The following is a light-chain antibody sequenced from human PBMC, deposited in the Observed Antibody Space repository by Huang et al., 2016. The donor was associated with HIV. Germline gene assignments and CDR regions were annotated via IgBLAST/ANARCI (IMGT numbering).Light chain of an antibody. CDR1: QSVSSN. CDR3: QKYNNWARA. J-gene: IGKJ1*01. CDR2: GAS. Sequence: EIVMTQSPATLSVSPGERATLSCRASQSVSSNLAWYQQKPGQAPRLLIYGASTRATGIPARCSGSGSGTEFTLTISSLQSEDFAVYYCQKYNNWARAFGQGTKVEIK. V-gene: IGKV3-15*01.